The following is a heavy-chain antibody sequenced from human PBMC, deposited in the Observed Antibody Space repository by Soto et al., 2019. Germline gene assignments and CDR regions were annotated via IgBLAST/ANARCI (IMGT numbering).Heavy chain of an antibody. V-gene: IGHV3-49*03. CDR2: IRSKAYGGTT. J-gene: IGHJ3*02. CDR1: GFTFGDYA. CDR3: TRSNDYSILWFGAKRGDDAFDI. Sequence: GGSLRLSCTASGFTFGDYAMSWFRQAPGKGLEWVGFIRSKAYGGTTEYAASVKGRFTIPRDDSKSIAYLQMNSLKTEDTAMYYCTRSNDYSILWFGAKRGDDAFDIWGQGTMVTVSS. D-gene: IGHD3-10*01.